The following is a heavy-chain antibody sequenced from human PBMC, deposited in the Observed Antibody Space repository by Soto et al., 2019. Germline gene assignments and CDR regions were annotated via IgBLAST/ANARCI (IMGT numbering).Heavy chain of an antibody. CDR1: CGSISSYY. CDR2: IYYSGST. J-gene: IGHJ6*01. CDR3: ARARYYGWCFGLCGLVSRVSVCSGM. V-gene: IGHV4-59*01. Sequence: SETLSLTCTVSCGSISSYYWSWIRRPPWKGLEWIGYIYYSGSTNYNPSLKSRVTISVATSKNQFSLKLSSVTAADTAVYFCARARYYGWCFGLCGLVSRVSVCSGM. D-gene: IGHD3-9*01.